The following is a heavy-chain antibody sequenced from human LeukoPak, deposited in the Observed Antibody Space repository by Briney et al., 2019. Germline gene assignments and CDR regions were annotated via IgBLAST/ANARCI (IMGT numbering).Heavy chain of an antibody. J-gene: IGHJ5*02. V-gene: IGHV4-59*01. Sequence: SETLSLTCTVSGGSISSYYWSWIRQPPGKGLEWIGYIYYSGSTNYNPSLKSRVTISADTSKNQFSLKLSSVTAADTAVYYCARGIPYEYCSGGSCYTWTGWFDPWGQGTLVTVSS. CDR2: IYYSGST. D-gene: IGHD2-15*01. CDR3: ARGIPYEYCSGGSCYTWTGWFDP. CDR1: GGSISSYY.